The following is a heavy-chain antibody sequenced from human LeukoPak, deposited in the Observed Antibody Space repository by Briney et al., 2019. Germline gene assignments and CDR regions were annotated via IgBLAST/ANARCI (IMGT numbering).Heavy chain of an antibody. CDR1: GGSISSSSYY. CDR3: ASSYSSSWYYFDY. Sequence: SETLSLTCTVSGGSISSSSYYWGWIRQPPGKGLEWIGSIYYSGSTYYNPSLESRFTISVDTSKNQFSLKLSSVTAADTAVYYCASSYSSSWYYFDYWGQGTLVTVSS. D-gene: IGHD6-13*01. J-gene: IGHJ4*02. V-gene: IGHV4-39*01. CDR2: IYYSGST.